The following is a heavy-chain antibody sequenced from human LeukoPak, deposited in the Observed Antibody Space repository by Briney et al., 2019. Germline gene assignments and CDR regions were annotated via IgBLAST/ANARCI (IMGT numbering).Heavy chain of an antibody. CDR3: ALGGGLYDSSGYPRS. J-gene: IGHJ5*02. CDR2: INPNSGGT. D-gene: IGHD3-22*01. Sequence: GASVKVSCKASGYTFTGYYMHWVRQAPGQGLEWMGWINPNSGGTNYAQKFQGRVTMTRDTSISTAYMELSRLRSDDTAVYYCALGGGLYDSSGYPRSWGQGTLVTVSS. V-gene: IGHV1-2*02. CDR1: GYTFTGYY.